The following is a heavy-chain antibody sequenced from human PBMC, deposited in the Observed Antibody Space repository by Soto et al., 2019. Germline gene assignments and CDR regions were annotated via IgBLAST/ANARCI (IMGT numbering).Heavy chain of an antibody. J-gene: IGHJ5*02. CDR2: INAGNGNT. Sequence: ASVKVSCTASGYTFTSYAMHWVRQAPGQRLEWMGWINAGNGNTKYSQKFQGRVTITRDTSASTTYMELSSLRSEDTAVYYCARGQQLVRNRNWFDPWGQGTLVTVSS. V-gene: IGHV1-3*01. CDR3: ARGQQLVRNRNWFDP. D-gene: IGHD6-13*01. CDR1: GYTFTSYA.